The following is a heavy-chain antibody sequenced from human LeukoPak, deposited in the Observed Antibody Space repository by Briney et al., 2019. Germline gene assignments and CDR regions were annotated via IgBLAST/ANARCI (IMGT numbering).Heavy chain of an antibody. V-gene: IGHV3-53*01. CDR1: GFTVSSNY. Sequence: GGSLRLSCAASGFTVSSNYMSWVRQAPGKGLEWVSVIYSGGSTYYADSVKGRFTISRDNSKNTLYLQMNSLTAEDTAVYYCARDLRGSGSYSFDYWGQGTLVTVSS. D-gene: IGHD3-10*01. J-gene: IGHJ4*02. CDR2: IYSGGST. CDR3: ARDLRGSGSYSFDY.